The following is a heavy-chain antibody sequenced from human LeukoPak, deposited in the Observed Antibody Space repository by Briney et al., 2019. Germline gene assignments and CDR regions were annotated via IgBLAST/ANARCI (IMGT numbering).Heavy chain of an antibody. CDR1: GGSISSSNW. V-gene: IGHV4-4*02. CDR2: IYHSGST. CDR3: ARGGVVGAPFDY. J-gene: IGHJ4*02. D-gene: IGHD2-15*01. Sequence: SGTLSLTCAVSGGSISSSNWWSWVRQPPGKGLEWIGEIYHSGSTNYNPSLKSRVTISVDTSKNQFSLKLSSVTAADTAVYYCARGGVVGAPFDYWGQGTLVTVSS.